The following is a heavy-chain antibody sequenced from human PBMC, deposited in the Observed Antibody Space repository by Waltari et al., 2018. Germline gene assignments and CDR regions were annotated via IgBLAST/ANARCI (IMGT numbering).Heavy chain of an antibody. Sequence: QEQMVESGGGVVQPGRPLSLSCSISGFIFSNYAMNWVRQAPGKGLEWLAFISDDGSSQYYADSVKGRFSVSRDSFKNTVYLHMNGLRTEDTAVYYCARAVTGEDAFDMWGQGTMVTVSS. J-gene: IGHJ3*02. CDR3: ARAVTGEDAFDM. CDR2: ISDDGSSQ. D-gene: IGHD2-21*02. CDR1: GFIFSNYA. V-gene: IGHV3-30-3*01.